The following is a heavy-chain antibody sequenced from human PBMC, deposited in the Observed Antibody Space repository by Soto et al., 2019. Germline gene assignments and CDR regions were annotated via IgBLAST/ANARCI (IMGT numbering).Heavy chain of an antibody. V-gene: IGHV3-30-3*01. Sequence: PGGSLRLSCAASGFTFSSYAMHWVRQAPGKGLEWVAVISFGGDNKYYADSVKGRFTISRDNLKNTLYLQMNSLRVEDTAVYYCARDGVDDAFDIWGQGTMVTVS. D-gene: IGHD3-3*01. CDR2: ISFGGDNK. CDR1: GFTFSSYA. J-gene: IGHJ3*02. CDR3: ARDGVDDAFDI.